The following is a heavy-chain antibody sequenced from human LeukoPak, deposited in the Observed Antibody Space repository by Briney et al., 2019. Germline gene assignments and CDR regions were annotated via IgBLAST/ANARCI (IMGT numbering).Heavy chain of an antibody. V-gene: IGHV3-23*01. CDR2: ISGSGGTT. J-gene: IGHJ4*02. CDR3: AKDSGKTVGATSYFDY. Sequence: GGSLRLSCATSGFTFSNYAVSWAAQPPGKGLDWASSISGSGGTTYYADSVKGRFTISRDNSKNTLYLQMNSLRAEDTAVYYCAKDSGKTVGATSYFDYWGQGTLVTVSS. CDR1: GFTFSNYA. D-gene: IGHD1-26*01.